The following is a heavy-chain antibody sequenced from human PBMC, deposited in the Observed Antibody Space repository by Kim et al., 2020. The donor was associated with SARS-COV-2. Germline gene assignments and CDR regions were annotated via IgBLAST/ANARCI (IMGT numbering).Heavy chain of an antibody. CDR1: GGSFSGYY. D-gene: IGHD1-26*01. CDR2: INPSRST. V-gene: IGHV4-34*01. CDR3: ARGGSWSFI. J-gene: IGHJ3*02. Sequence: SETLSLTCAVSGGSFSGYYWNWIRQPPGKGLEWIGEINPSRSTNYNPSLTSGVTISLDTSKNQFSLKLSSVTAADTAVYYCARGGSWSFIWGQGTMVTVSS.